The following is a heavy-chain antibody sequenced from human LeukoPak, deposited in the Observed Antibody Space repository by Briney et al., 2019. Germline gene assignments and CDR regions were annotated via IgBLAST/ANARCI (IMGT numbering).Heavy chain of an antibody. Sequence: GGSLRLSCAASGFTFSSYAMHWVRQAPGKGLEWVAVISYDGSNKYYADSVKGRFTISRDNSKSTLFLQMNSLRAEDTAVYYCAKDTSDMALHHWGQGTLVTVSS. V-gene: IGHV3-30*04. CDR3: AKDTSDMALHH. CDR1: GFTFSSYA. D-gene: IGHD4/OR15-4a*01. CDR2: ISYDGSNK. J-gene: IGHJ5*02.